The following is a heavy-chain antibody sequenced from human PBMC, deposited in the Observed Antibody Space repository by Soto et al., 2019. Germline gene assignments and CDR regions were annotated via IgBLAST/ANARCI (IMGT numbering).Heavy chain of an antibody. CDR1: GGSISSGGYS. D-gene: IGHD5-12*01. J-gene: IGHJ4*02. CDR3: AGGPGVARNY. Sequence: QLQLQESGSGLVKPSQTLSLTCAVSGGSISSGGYSWSWIRQPPGKGLGWIGYISHSGSTYYNPSLKGRVTLSVDRSKNQSSLKLSSVTAADTAVYYCAGGPGVARNYWGQGTLVTVSS. V-gene: IGHV4-30-2*01. CDR2: ISHSGST.